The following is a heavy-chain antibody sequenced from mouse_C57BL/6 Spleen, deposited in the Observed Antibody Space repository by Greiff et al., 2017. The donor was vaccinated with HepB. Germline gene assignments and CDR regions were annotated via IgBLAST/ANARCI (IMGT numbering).Heavy chain of an antibody. V-gene: IGHV5-4*01. CDR2: ISDGGSYT. D-gene: IGHD1-1*01. CDR3: ARDGHYGSSYYFDY. CDR1: GFTFSSYA. J-gene: IGHJ2*01. Sequence: VQLKESGGGLVKPGGSLKLSCAASGFTFSSYAMSWVRQTPEKRLEWVATISDGGSYTYYPDNVKGRFTISRDNAKNNLYLQMSHLKSEDTAMYYCARDGHYGSSYYFDYWGQGTTLTVSS.